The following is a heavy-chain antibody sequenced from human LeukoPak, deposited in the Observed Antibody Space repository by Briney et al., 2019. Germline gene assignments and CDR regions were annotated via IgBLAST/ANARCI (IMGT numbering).Heavy chain of an antibody. CDR2: IYYSGGT. CDR3: ARERYYDFWSGYSGPCYFDY. V-gene: IGHV4-59*01. D-gene: IGHD3-3*01. Sequence: SETLSLTCTMSGGSIINYYWTWIRQPPGKGLEWIGHIYYSGGTNYNPSLKSRVTISVDTSKKEFSLKLTSVIAADTAVYYCARERYYDFWSGYSGPCYFDYWGQGTLVTVSS. CDR1: GGSIINYY. J-gene: IGHJ4*02.